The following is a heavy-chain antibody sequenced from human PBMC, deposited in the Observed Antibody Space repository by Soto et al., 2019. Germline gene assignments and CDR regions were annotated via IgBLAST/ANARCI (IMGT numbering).Heavy chain of an antibody. J-gene: IGHJ4*02. D-gene: IGHD3-22*01. V-gene: IGHV1-69*13. Sequence: ASVKVSCKASGGTFSSYAISWVRQAPGQGLEWLGGIIPIFGTANYAQKFQGRVTITADESTSTAYMELSSLRSEDTAVYYCARDLYYYDSSGYYSRYYFDYWGQGILVTVSS. CDR2: IIPIFGTA. CDR3: ARDLYYYDSSGYYSRYYFDY. CDR1: GGTFSSYA.